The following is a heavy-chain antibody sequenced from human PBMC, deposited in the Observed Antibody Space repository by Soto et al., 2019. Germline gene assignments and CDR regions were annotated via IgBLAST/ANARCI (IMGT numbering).Heavy chain of an antibody. V-gene: IGHV1-69*13. Sequence: ASVKVSCKASGGTFRSNAISWVRQAPGQGLEWMGGIIPIFGTANYAQKFQGRVTITADESTSTGYMDLSRLTSEDTAVYYCARADESLGPVYYFDSWGQGTLVTVSS. J-gene: IGHJ4*02. CDR1: GGTFRSNA. CDR3: ARADESLGPVYYFDS. D-gene: IGHD1-26*01. CDR2: IIPIFGTA.